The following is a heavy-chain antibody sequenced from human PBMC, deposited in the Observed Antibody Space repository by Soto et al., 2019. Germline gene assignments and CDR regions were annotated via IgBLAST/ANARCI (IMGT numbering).Heavy chain of an antibody. J-gene: IGHJ5*02. CDR2: ISGSGGST. Sequence: LGGSLRLSCAASGFTFSTYAMSWVRQAPGKGLEWVSTISGSGGSTYYADSVKGRFTISRDNSKNTLYLQMNSLRAEDTAVYYCAKDRQNENWFDPWGQGTLVTVS. V-gene: IGHV3-23*01. CDR1: GFTFSTYA. CDR3: AKDRQNENWFDP.